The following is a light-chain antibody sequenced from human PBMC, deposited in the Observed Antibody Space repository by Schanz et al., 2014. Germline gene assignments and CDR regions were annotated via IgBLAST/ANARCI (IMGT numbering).Light chain of an antibody. Sequence: QSALTQPRSVSGSPGQSVTISCTGTSSDVGGYNYVSWYQQYPGKVPKLIIYDVSERPSGVPDRFSGSKSGNTASLTISGLRAEDEADYYCSSYTSSPSWVFGGGTKLTVL. CDR3: SSYTSSPSWV. CDR1: SSDVGGYNY. J-gene: IGLJ3*02. V-gene: IGLV2-11*01. CDR2: DVS.